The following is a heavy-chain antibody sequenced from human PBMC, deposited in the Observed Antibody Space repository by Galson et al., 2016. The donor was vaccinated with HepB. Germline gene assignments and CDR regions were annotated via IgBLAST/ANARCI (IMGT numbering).Heavy chain of an antibody. D-gene: IGHD4-17*01. CDR2: INSDGSST. J-gene: IGHJ4*02. V-gene: IGHV3-74*01. Sequence: SLRLSCAASGFTFSSYWMHWVRQAPGKGLVWVSRINSDGSSTSYADSVKGRFTISRDNAKNTLYLQMNSLRVEDTAVYYCARDDETYGDPDFWGQGTLVTVSS. CDR3: ARDDETYGDPDF. CDR1: GFTFSSYW.